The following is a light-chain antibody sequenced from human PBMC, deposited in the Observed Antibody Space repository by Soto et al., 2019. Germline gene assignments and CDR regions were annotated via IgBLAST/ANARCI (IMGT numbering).Light chain of an antibody. CDR2: GAS. J-gene: IGKJ4*01. CDR1: QSVSSN. Sequence: EIVMTQSPAPLSVSPGERATLSCRARQSVSSNLAWYQQKPGQAPRLLIYGASTRATGIPARFSGSGSGTEFTLTISSLQSEDFAVYYCQQYKNWPSFGGGTKVEIK. CDR3: QQYKNWPS. V-gene: IGKV3-15*01.